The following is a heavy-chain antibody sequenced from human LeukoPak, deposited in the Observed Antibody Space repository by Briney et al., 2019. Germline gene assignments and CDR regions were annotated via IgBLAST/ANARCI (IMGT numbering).Heavy chain of an antibody. CDR2: IYYSGST. CDR1: GGSISSSSYY. Sequence: SETLSLTCTVSGGSISSSSYYWGWIRQPPGKGLEWIGSIYYSGSTSYNPSLKSRVTISVQTSKNQFSLKLSSVTAADTAVYYCARDSRWGIQPWGQGTLVTVSS. CDR3: ARDSRWGIQP. J-gene: IGHJ5*02. D-gene: IGHD3-16*01. V-gene: IGHV4-39*07.